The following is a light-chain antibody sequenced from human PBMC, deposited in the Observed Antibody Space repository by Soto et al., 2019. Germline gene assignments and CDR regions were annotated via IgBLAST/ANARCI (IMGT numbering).Light chain of an antibody. J-gene: IGLJ1*01. CDR2: DVS. CDR1: SSDVGGYKY. CDR3: SSYTSSSTYV. V-gene: IGLV2-14*01. Sequence: LTQPASVSGSPGQSITISCTGTSSDVGGYKYVSWYQQHPGKAPKLMIYDVSNRPSGVSNRFSGSKSGNTASLTISGLQAEDEADYYCSSYTSSSTYVFGTGTKVTVL.